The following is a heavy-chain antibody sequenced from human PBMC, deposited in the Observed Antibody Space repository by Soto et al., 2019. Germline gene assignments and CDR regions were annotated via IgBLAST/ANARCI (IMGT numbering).Heavy chain of an antibody. CDR1: GFTVSSYA. D-gene: IGHD5-18*01. CDR2: ISGRGGST. CDR3: ARDLRGYTYGYYFDY. V-gene: IGHV3-23*01. Sequence: GSLRLSCAASGFTVSSYAMTWVRQAPGKGLEWVAGISGRGGSTYYADAVKGRFTISRDSSKKTLYVQMNSLRAEDTAVYYCARDLRGYTYGYYFDYWGQAILVTVSS. J-gene: IGHJ4*02.